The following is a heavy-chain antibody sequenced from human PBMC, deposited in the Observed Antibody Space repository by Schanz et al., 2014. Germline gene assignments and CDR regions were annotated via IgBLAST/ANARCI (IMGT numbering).Heavy chain of an antibody. CDR3: ARERASSIADH. J-gene: IGHJ4*02. D-gene: IGHD6-6*01. Sequence: QVQLVQSGAEVKKPGASVKVSCKASGYSFTGYYIHWVRQAPGQGLEWMAWINPNSGDTNYAQRFQGRVTLTRDTSISTVYMELSRLRSDDTAVYYCARERASSIADHWGQGTLLAVSS. CDR2: INPNSGDT. CDR1: GYSFTGYY. V-gene: IGHV1-2*02.